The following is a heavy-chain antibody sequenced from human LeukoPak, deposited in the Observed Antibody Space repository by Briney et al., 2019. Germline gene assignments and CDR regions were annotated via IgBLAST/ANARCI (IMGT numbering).Heavy chain of an antibody. CDR3: AREEGPLYDYGDFPGY. CDR2: INPNSGGT. V-gene: IGHV1-2*02. J-gene: IGHJ4*02. Sequence: ASVKVSCKASGYTFTGYYMHWVRQAPGQGLEWMGWINPNSGGTNYAQKFQGRVTMTRDTSISTTYMELSRLRSDDTAVYYCAREEGPLYDYGDFPGYWGQGTLVTVSS. D-gene: IGHD4-17*01. CDR1: GYTFTGYY.